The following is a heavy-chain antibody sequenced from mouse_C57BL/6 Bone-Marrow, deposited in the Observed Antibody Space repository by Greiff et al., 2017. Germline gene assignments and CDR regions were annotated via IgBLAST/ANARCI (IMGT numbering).Heavy chain of an antibody. Sequence: VQLQQPGAELVMPGASVKLSCKASGYTFTSYWMHWVKQRPGQGLEWIGEIDPSDSYTNYNQKFKGKSTLTVDKSSSTAYMQLSSLTSEDSAVYYCARDGPIDYWGQGTTLTVSS. CDR2: IDPSDSYT. V-gene: IGHV1-69*01. J-gene: IGHJ2*01. D-gene: IGHD2-3*01. CDR3: ARDGPIDY. CDR1: GYTFTSYW.